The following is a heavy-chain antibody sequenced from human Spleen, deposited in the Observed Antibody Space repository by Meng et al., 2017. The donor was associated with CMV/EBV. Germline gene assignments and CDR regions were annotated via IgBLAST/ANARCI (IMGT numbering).Heavy chain of an antibody. CDR3: AKDRAGYSSSWGRGNAFDI. CDR1: GFTFSSYG. CDR2: IRYDGSNK. J-gene: IGHJ3*02. Sequence: GESLKISCAASGFTFSSYGMHWVRQAPGKGLEWVAFIRYDGSNKYYADSVKGRFTISRDNSKNTLYLQMNSLRAEDTAVYYCAKDRAGYSSSWGRGNAFDIWGQGTMVTVSS. V-gene: IGHV3-30*02. D-gene: IGHD6-13*01.